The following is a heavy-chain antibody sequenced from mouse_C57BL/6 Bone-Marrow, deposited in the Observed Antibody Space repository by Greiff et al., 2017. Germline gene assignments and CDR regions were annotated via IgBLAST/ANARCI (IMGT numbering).Heavy chain of an antibody. D-gene: IGHD2-4*01. J-gene: IGHJ1*03. V-gene: IGHV5-6*01. CDR3: ALITTRYFDV. CDR2: ISSGGNYT. CDR1: GFTFSSYG. Sequence: EVQLVESGGDLVKPGGSLKLSCAASGFTFSSYGMSWVRQTPDKRLEWVATISSGGNYTYYPDSVKGRFTISRDNAKNTLYLQMSSLKSEDTAMYYCALITTRYFDVWGTGTTVTVSS.